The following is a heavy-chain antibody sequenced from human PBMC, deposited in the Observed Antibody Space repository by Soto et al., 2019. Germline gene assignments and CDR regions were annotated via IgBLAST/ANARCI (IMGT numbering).Heavy chain of an antibody. J-gene: IGHJ2*01. V-gene: IGHV5-51*01. CDR2: IYPSDSDV. D-gene: IGHD3-16*02. CDR3: ARIIADWYFDL. Sequence: PGESLKISCKGSGYSFALYWIGWVRQMPGKDLEWRGIIYPSDSDVRYSPSFQGQVTTSADKSISTVYLQWNSLKASDTAMYYCARIIADWYFDLWGRGTLVTVSS. CDR1: GYSFALYW.